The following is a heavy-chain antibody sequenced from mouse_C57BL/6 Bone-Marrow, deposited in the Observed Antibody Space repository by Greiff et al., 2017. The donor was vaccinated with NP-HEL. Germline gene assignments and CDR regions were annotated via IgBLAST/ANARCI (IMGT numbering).Heavy chain of an antibody. CDR1: GYTFTSYW. D-gene: IGHD2-4*01. CDR3: ALIYYDYDGGYFDY. Sequence: QVQLKQPGAELVKPGASVKMSCKASGYTFTSYWITWVKQRPGQGLEWIGDIYPGSGSTNYNEKFKSKATLTVDTSSSTAYMQLSSLTSEDSAVYFCALIYYDYDGGYFDYWGRGTTLTVSS. J-gene: IGHJ2*01. V-gene: IGHV1-55*01. CDR2: IYPGSGST.